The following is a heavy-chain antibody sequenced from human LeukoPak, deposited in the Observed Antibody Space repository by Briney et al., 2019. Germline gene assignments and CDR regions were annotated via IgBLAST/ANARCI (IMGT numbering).Heavy chain of an antibody. V-gene: IGHV3-30*18. CDR2: ISYDGSNK. CDR3: AKGPYPSTVTTDQYYFDY. CDR1: GFTFSSYG. Sequence: GRSLRLSCAASGFTFSSYGMHWVRQAPGKGLEWVAVISYDGSNKYYADSVKGRFTISRDNSKNTLYLQMNSLRAEDTAVYYCAKGPYPSTVTTDQYYFDYWGQGTLVTVSS. D-gene: IGHD4-17*01. J-gene: IGHJ4*02.